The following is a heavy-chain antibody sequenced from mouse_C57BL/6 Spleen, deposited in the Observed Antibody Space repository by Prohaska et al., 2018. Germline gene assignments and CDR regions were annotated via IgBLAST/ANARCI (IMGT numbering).Heavy chain of an antibody. CDR3: ARRLGDY. J-gene: IGHJ4*01. Sequence: EVQLLQSGGGLVQPGVSLTLSCAASGIAFSRYWMSWVRRAPGKGLEWIGEINPDRRTIKYEPYLKDKFIISRDNAKNTLYLQMSKVRSEDTALYYCARRLGDYWGQGTSVTVSS. CDR2: INPDRRTI. V-gene: IGHV4-1*01. CDR1: GIAFSRYW.